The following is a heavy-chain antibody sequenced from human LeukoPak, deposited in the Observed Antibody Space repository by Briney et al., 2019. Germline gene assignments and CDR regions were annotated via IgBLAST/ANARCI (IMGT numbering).Heavy chain of an antibody. Sequence: SETLSLTCSVSGGSISSSSYYWGWIRHPPGKGLEWIGSIYYSGSTYYNPSLKSRVTMSVDTSNNQFSLKLNSVTAADTAVYYCARITDRTIFGEIMHGFDVWGQGTPVTVSS. J-gene: IGHJ3*01. V-gene: IGHV4-39*01. CDR3: ARITDRTIFGEIMHGFDV. CDR1: GGSISSSSYY. D-gene: IGHD3-3*01. CDR2: IYYSGST.